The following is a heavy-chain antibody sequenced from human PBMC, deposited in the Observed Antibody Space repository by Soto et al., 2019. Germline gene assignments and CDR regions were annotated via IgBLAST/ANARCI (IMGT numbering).Heavy chain of an antibody. CDR3: ARSGRSGLRWLDFFDP. CDR2: IYPGDSDT. CDR1: GYTFTNYW. V-gene: IGHV5-51*01. D-gene: IGHD4-17*01. J-gene: IGHJ5*02. Sequence: GGSLKISCKASGYTFTNYWIVWVRQVPGKGLEWMGLIYPGDSDTRYNPSFQGQVTISADKSTSAAYLQWNSLMASDTAIYYCARSGRSGLRWLDFFDPWGQGTLVTVSS.